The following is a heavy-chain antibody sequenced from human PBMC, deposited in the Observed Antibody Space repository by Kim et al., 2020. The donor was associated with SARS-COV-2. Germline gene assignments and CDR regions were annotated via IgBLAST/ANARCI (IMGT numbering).Heavy chain of an antibody. CDR1: GYSFTSYW. D-gene: IGHD6-6*01. Sequence: GASLQISCKGSGYSFTSYWIGWVRQMPGKGLEWMGIIYPGDSDTRYSPSFQGQVTISADKSISTAYLQWSSLKASDTAMYYCARHEGSQYSSSQVDYWGQGTLVTISS. V-gene: IGHV5-51*01. J-gene: IGHJ4*02. CDR3: ARHEGSQYSSSQVDY. CDR2: IYPGDSDT.